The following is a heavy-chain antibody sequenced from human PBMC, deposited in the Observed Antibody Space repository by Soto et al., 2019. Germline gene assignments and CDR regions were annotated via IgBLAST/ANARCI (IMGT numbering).Heavy chain of an antibody. D-gene: IGHD5-18*01. V-gene: IGHV1-18*01. CDR1: GYTFTSYG. Sequence: ASVKVYCKASGYTFTSYGISWVRQAPGQGLEWMGWISAYNGNTKYAQKLQGRVTMTTDTSTSTAYMELRSLRSDDTAVYYCAREKVEIQLWLRRDYGMDVWGQGTTVTVSS. CDR2: ISAYNGNT. J-gene: IGHJ6*02. CDR3: AREKVEIQLWLRRDYGMDV.